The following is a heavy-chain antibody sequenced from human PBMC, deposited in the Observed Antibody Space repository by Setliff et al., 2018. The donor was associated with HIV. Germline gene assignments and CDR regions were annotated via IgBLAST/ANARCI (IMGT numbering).Heavy chain of an antibody. D-gene: IGHD3-3*01. CDR2: VYYTGST. Sequence: PSETLSLTCTVSGGSISSYYWSWIRQPPGKGLEWIGYVYYTGSTNYNPSLKSRVTISVDTSKNQFSLNLNSVTAADTAIYYCARGVNFDYWGQGTQVTVSS. CDR1: GGSISSYY. J-gene: IGHJ4*02. CDR3: ARGVNFDY. V-gene: IGHV4-59*01.